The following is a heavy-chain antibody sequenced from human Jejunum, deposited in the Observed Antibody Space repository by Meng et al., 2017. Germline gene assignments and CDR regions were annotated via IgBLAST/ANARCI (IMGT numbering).Heavy chain of an antibody. CDR2: ITNDGSNT. D-gene: IGHD3-9*01. CDR1: GFTFTRYW. J-gene: IGHJ3*02. V-gene: IGHV3-74*01. CDR3: AILTGRNDAFDI. Sequence: GESLKISCAASGFTFTRYWMEWVRQAPGKGLVWVSHITNDGSNTVYADSVKGRFTISRDNAKNTLYLQMNSLRAEDTAVYYCAILTGRNDAFDIWGQGTMVTV.